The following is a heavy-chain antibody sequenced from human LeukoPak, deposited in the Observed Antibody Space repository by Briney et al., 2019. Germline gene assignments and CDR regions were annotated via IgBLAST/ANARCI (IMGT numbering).Heavy chain of an antibody. CDR3: ARDRGLEQWLVLFGY. CDR2: IYHSGST. D-gene: IGHD6-19*01. Sequence: SETLSLTCAVSGYSISSGYYWGWIRQPPGKGLEWSGSIYHSGSTYYNPSLKSRVTISVDTSKNQFSLKLSSVTAADTAVYYCARDRGLEQWLVLFGYWGQGTLVTVSS. CDR1: GYSISSGYY. V-gene: IGHV4-38-2*02. J-gene: IGHJ4*02.